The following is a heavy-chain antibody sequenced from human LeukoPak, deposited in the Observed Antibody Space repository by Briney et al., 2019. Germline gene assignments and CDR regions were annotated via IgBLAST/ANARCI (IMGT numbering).Heavy chain of an antibody. Sequence: SETLSLTCTVSGGSISSYYWSWIRQPPGKGLEWIAYISDIGSINYNPSLKSRVTISVDTSKNQFSLKLSSVTAADTAVYYCARRENDYGDYFDYWGQGTLVTVSS. D-gene: IGHD4-17*01. V-gene: IGHV4-59*08. CDR3: ARRENDYGDYFDY. J-gene: IGHJ4*02. CDR2: ISDIGSI. CDR1: GGSISSYY.